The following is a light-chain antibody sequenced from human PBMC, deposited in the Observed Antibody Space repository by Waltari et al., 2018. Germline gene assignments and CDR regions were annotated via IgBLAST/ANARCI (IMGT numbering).Light chain of an antibody. J-gene: IGLJ1*01. V-gene: IGLV1-40*01. CDR2: VNT. CDR1: SSNIGADYD. Sequence: QSVLRQPPSVSGAPGQRVTVSCTGSSSNIGADYDIHWAQQLPGSAPNLLIYVNTDRPPGVPDRFSVSKSATSASLAITGLQAGDEADYYCQSYDSSLSGFVFGTGTTVTVL. CDR3: QSYDSSLSGFV.